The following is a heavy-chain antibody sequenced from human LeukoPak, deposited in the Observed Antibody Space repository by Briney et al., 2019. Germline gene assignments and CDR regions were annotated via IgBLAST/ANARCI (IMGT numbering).Heavy chain of an antibody. D-gene: IGHD3-9*01. CDR3: AKVSDTGYYLFDY. J-gene: IGHJ4*01. CDR1: GFTFSDYY. CDR2: ISSSGSTI. V-gene: IGHV3-11*01. Sequence: PGGSLRLSCAASGFTFSDYYMSWIRQAPGKGLEWVSYISSSGSTIYYADSVKGRFTISRDNAKNSLYLQMNSLRADDTAVYYCAKVSDTGYYLFDYWGHGTLVTVSS.